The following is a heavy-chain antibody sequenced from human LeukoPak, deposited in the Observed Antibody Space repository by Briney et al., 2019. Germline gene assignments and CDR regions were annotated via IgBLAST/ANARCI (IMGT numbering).Heavy chain of an antibody. CDR3: AKGRNRHCDY. J-gene: IGHJ4*02. D-gene: IGHD1-14*01. CDR2: ISYDGSNK. Sequence: GGSLRLSCAASGFTFSTFAIHWVRQAPGKGLEWVAVISYDGSNKYYADSVKGRFTISRDNSKNTLYLQMNTLRGEDTAVYYCAKGRNRHCDYWGQGTLVTVSS. V-gene: IGHV3-30*18. CDR1: GFTFSTFA.